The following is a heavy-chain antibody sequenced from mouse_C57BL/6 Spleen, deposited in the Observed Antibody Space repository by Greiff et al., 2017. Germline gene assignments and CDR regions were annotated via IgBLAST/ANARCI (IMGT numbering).Heavy chain of an antibody. J-gene: IGHJ4*01. CDR1: GYAFTDYN. CDR2: INPKNGGT. Sequence: VQLQQSGPELVKPGASVKIPCKASGYAFTDYNMDWVKQSHGKSLEWIGHINPKNGGTIYNQKFNGKATVTVDKSSSTAYMELRSLTSEDTAVYYCARSDDGYYAMDYWGQGTSVTVSS. D-gene: IGHD2-3*01. V-gene: IGHV1-18*01. CDR3: ARSDDGYYAMDY.